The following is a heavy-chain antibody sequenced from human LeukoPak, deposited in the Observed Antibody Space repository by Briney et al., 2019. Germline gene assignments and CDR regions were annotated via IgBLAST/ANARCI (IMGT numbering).Heavy chain of an antibody. J-gene: IGHJ6*04. CDR2: ISGSGGST. CDR3: AKESSYSGSLYGMEV. D-gene: IGHD1-26*01. V-gene: IGHV3-23*01. CDR1: GFTFSSYA. Sequence: GGALRLSCAASGFTFSSYAMSWVRQAPGKGLEWVSAISGSGGSTYYADSVKGRFTISRDNSKNTLYLQMNSLRAEDRVVYYCAKESSYSGSLYGMEVWGEGTTVTVSS.